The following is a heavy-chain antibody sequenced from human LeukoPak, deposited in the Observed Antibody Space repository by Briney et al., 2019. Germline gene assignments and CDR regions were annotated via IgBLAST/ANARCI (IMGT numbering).Heavy chain of an antibody. Sequence: GRSLRLSCAASGFSFSSYGMHWVRQAPGKGLEWVAVISYDGSNKYYADSVKGRFTISRDNSKNTLYLQMNSLRAEDTAVYYCAKGFDDYGDFDGMDXXXXXXTXTVSS. CDR2: ISYDGSNK. D-gene: IGHD4-17*01. J-gene: IGHJ6*01. CDR3: AKGFDDYGDFDGMDX. V-gene: IGHV3-30*18. CDR1: GFSFSSYG.